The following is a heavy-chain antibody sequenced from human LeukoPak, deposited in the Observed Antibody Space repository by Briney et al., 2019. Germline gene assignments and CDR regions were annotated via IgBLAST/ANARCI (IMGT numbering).Heavy chain of an antibody. CDR3: ARGFLKYSSGWYGDY. V-gene: IGHV3-33*01. CDR1: GFTFSSYV. D-gene: IGHD6-19*01. CDR2: IWYDGSNK. J-gene: IGHJ4*02. Sequence: GGSLRLSCAASGFTFSSYVMQWVRQAPGEGLEWVAIIWYDGSNKYYADSVKGRFTISRDNSENTLYLQMNSLRAEDTAVYYCARGFLKYSSGWYGDYWGQGTLVTVSS.